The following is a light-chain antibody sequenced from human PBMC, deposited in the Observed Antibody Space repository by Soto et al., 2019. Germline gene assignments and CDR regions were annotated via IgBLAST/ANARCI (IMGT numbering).Light chain of an antibody. CDR1: SSDVGGYNY. V-gene: IGLV2-14*01. CDR2: DVS. J-gene: IGLJ3*02. CDR3: SSYTSSSTYWV. Sequence: QSVLTQPASVSGSPGQSITISCTGTSSDVGGYNYVSWYQQHPGKAPKLMILDVSSRPSGVSNRFSGSKSGNTASLTISGLQAVDEAHYFCSSYTSSSTYWVFGGGTKLTVL.